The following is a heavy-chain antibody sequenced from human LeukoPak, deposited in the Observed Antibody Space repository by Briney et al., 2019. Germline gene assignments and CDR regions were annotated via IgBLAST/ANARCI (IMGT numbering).Heavy chain of an antibody. CDR2: INHSGST. CDR3: ARAGSSSWYLYY. J-gene: IGHJ4*02. Sequence: PSETLSLTCAVYGGSFSGYYWSWIRQPPGKGLEWIGEINHSGSTNYNPSLKSRVTISVDTSKNQFSLKLSSVTAADTAVYYCARAGSSSWYLYYWGQGTLVTVS. V-gene: IGHV4-34*01. CDR1: GGSFSGYY. D-gene: IGHD6-13*01.